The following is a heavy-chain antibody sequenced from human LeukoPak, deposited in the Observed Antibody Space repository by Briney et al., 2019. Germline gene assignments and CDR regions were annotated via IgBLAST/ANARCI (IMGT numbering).Heavy chain of an antibody. D-gene: IGHD6-13*01. CDR2: VYYSGST. CDR1: GGSISSSTYY. CDR3: ARQRISSFSDY. Sequence: SETLSLTCTVSGGSISSSTYYWGWIRQPPGKGLERIGNVYYSGSTYYNPSLKSRVTISVDTSKDQFSLKLSSVTAADTAVYYCARQRISSFSDYWGQGTLVTVSS. J-gene: IGHJ4*02. V-gene: IGHV4-39*01.